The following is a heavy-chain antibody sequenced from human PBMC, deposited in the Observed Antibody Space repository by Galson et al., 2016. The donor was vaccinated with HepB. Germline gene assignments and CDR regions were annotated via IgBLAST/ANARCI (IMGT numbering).Heavy chain of an antibody. CDR2: IVGDGGRE. CDR3: VKERLERRFGFDY. CDR1: GFTFSSYA. D-gene: IGHD1-1*01. Sequence: SLRLSCAASGFTFSSYAMAWVRQAPGKGLDWVSAIVGDGGREFYADSVEGRFTMSRDNSKNTLYLQMNSLRAEDTAVYYWVKERLERRFGFDYWGQGALVTVSS. J-gene: IGHJ4*02. V-gene: IGHV3-23*01.